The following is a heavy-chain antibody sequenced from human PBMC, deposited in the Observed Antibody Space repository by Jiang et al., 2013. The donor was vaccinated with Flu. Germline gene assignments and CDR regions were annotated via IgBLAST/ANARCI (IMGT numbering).Heavy chain of an antibody. CDR2: IHHSGST. Sequence: GPGLVKPSGTLSLTCVVSSASITNDNWWSWVRQTPGKGLEWIGEIHHSGSTNFNPSLSSRVTISVDKSKNQFSLRLSSVTAADTAVYYCTTNGYYSLDYWGLGTLVTVSS. J-gene: IGHJ4*02. V-gene: IGHV4-4*02. D-gene: IGHD3-22*01. CDR1: SASITNDNW. CDR3: TTNGYYSLDY.